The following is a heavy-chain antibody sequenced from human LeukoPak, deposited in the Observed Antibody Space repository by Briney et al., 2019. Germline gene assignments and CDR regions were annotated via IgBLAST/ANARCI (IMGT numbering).Heavy chain of an antibody. Sequence: GGSLRLSCAASGFIFNSYGMNWVRQAPGKGLEWVSAISGSGGATYYADSVKGRFTISRDTSKNTLYLQMNSLRAEDTAVYYCAKDLAYDYYDDSGYYAVGFWGQGTLVTVSS. D-gene: IGHD3-22*01. CDR2: ISGSGGAT. J-gene: IGHJ4*02. CDR1: GFIFNSYG. CDR3: AKDLAYDYYDDSGYYAVGF. V-gene: IGHV3-23*01.